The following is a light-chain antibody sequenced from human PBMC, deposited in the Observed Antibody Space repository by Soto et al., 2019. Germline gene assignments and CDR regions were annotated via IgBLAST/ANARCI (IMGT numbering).Light chain of an antibody. J-gene: IGKJ2*01. CDR3: QQYNNWHPYT. CDR2: DAS. Sequence: EIVMTQSPATLSVSPGERATLSCRASQSVSSNLAWYQQKPGQAPRLLIYDASTRATGIPARFSGSGSGTEFTLTISSLQYEDFAASYCQQYNNWHPYTFGQGTKLEIK. V-gene: IGKV3-15*01. CDR1: QSVSSN.